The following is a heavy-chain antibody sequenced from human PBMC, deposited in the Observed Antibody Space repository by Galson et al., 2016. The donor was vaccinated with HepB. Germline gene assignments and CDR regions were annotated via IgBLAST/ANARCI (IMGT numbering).Heavy chain of an antibody. CDR2: ISGAGANT. Sequence: SLRLSCAASGFTFTTCAMSWVRQGPGKGLEWVSTISGAGANTCYADSVKGRFTISRDNSKNTLYLQMNSLRGEDTAIYYCAKAPGSHFYYYYMDVWGKGTTVTVSS. J-gene: IGHJ6*03. CDR3: AKAPGSHFYYYYMDV. V-gene: IGHV3-23*01. D-gene: IGHD1-26*01. CDR1: GFTFTTCA.